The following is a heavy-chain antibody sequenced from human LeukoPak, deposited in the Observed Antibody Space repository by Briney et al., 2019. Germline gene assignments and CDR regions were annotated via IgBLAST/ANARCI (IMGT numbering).Heavy chain of an antibody. CDR1: GGSISSGGYY. Sequence: SETLSLTCTVSGGSISSGGYYWSWIRQPPGKGLEWIGYIYYSGSTNYNPSLKSRVTISVDTSKNQFSLKLSSVTAADTAVYYCARAGGWFGELLGYWGQGTLVTVSS. CDR3: ARAGGWFGELLGY. D-gene: IGHD3-10*01. CDR2: IYYSGST. J-gene: IGHJ4*02. V-gene: IGHV4-61*08.